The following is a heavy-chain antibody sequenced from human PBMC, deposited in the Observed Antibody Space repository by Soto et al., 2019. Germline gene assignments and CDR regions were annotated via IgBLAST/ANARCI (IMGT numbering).Heavy chain of an antibody. CDR2: ISSSSSYI. CDR1: GFTFSSYS. V-gene: IGHV3-21*01. J-gene: IGHJ5*02. Sequence: LGGSLRLSCAASGFTFSSYSMNWVRQAPGKGLEWVSSISSSSSYIYYADSVKGRFTISRDNAKKSLYLQMMSLTAEDTAIYYCVRGGGGGLFDPWGQGTRVTVSS. CDR3: VRGGGGGLFDP. D-gene: IGHD2-15*01.